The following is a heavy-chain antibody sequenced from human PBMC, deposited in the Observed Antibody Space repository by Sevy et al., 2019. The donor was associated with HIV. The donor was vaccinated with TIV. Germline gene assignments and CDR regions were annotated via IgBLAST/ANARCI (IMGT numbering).Heavy chain of an antibody. V-gene: IGHV3-21*01. J-gene: IGHJ5*02. CDR1: GFNFSSYS. CDR3: ARERGMSITPNWFDP. CDR2: ISSSSSYI. Sequence: GGSLRLSCAASGFNFSSYSMNWVRQAPGKGLEWVSSISSSSSYIYYADSVKGRFTISRDNAKNSLYLQMNSLRAEDTAVYYCARERGMSITPNWFDPWGQGTLVTVSS. D-gene: IGHD1-20*01.